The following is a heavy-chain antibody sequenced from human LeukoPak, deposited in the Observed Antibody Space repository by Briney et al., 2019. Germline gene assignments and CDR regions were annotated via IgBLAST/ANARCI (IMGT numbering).Heavy chain of an antibody. J-gene: IGHJ6*02. D-gene: IGHD3-16*02. V-gene: IGHV4-34*01. CDR2: INHSGST. Sequence: PSETLSLTCAVYGGSFSGYYWSWIRQPPGKGLEWIGEINHSGSTNYNPSLKSRVTISVDTSKNQFSLKLSSVTAADTAVYYCASSRRYYDYVWGSYRYHHYGMDVWGQGTTVTVSS. CDR3: ASSRRYYDYVWGSYRYHHYGMDV. CDR1: GGSFSGYY.